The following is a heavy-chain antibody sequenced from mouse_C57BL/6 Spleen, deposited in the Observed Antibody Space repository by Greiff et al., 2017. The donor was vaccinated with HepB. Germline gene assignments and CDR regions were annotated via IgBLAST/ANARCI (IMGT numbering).Heavy chain of an antibody. CDR2: ISYDGSN. CDR1: GYSITSGYY. D-gene: IGHD2-3*01. J-gene: IGHJ3*01. Sequence: DVKLQESGPGLVKPSQSLSLTCSVTGYSITSGYYWNWIRQFPGNKLEWMGYISYDGSNNYNPSLKNRISITRDTSKNQFFLKLNSVTTEDTATYYCARSFDGYYEWFAYWGQGTLVTVSA. CDR3: ARSFDGYYEWFAY. V-gene: IGHV3-6*01.